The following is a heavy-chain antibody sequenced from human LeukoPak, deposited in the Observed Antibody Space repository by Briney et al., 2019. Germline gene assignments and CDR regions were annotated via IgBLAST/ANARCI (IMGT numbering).Heavy chain of an antibody. CDR2: IYYSGNT. V-gene: IGHV4-39*01. CDR3: ARQTGSGLFTLP. CDR1: GGSISSSSYY. J-gene: IGHJ4*02. D-gene: IGHD3-10*01. Sequence: PSETLSLTCTVSGGSISSSSYYWGWIRQPPGKGLEWIGSIYYSGNTYYNASLKSRVTISVDTSKNQFSLKLTSVTAAGTAVYYCARQTGSGLFTLPGGQGTLVTVSS.